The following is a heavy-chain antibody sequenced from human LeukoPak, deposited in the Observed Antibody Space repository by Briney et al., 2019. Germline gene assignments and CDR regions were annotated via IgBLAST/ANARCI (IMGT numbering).Heavy chain of an antibody. D-gene: IGHD5-12*01. V-gene: IGHV4-59*01. CDR1: GGFINTYY. CDR3: ARDFLPPHYTATIRPDWYFDL. J-gene: IGHJ2*01. Sequence: SETLSLTCTVSGGFINTYYWSWIRQPPGEGLEWIGNIYYSGTTSYTPSLESRVIISVDTSKNQFSLKLSSVTAADTAVYYCARDFLPPHYTATIRPDWYFDLWGRGTLVTVSS. CDR2: IYYSGTT.